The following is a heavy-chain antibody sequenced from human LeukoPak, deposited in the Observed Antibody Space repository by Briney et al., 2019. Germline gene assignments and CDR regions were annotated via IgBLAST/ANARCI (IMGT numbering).Heavy chain of an antibody. CDR2: IYYTGST. CDR3: ARDSLFLVRGVNSYGMDV. Sequence: SETLSLTCTVSGGSISSGDYYWSWIRQPPGKGLEWIGYIYYTGSTNYNPSLKSRVTISADTSKNHFSLKLSSVTAADTAVYYCARDSLFLVRGVNSYGMDVWGQGTTVTVSS. D-gene: IGHD3-10*01. V-gene: IGHV4-61*08. CDR1: GGSISSGDYY. J-gene: IGHJ6*02.